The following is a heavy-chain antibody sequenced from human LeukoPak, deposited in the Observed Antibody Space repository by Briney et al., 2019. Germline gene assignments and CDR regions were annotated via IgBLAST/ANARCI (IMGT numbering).Heavy chain of an antibody. V-gene: IGHV4-31*03. CDR1: GGSISRDVYY. J-gene: IGHJ3*01. D-gene: IGHD1-14*01. CDR3: ARGTLTSGAAIDL. CDR2: IYHSGKP. Sequence: SQTLSLTCTVSGGSISRDVYYLSWIRQHPGQGLEWIGYIYHSGKPYYTPSLNSRIIMSIDTSERQFSLKLSSVTAADTAMYYCARGTLTSGAAIDLWGQGTVVTVSS.